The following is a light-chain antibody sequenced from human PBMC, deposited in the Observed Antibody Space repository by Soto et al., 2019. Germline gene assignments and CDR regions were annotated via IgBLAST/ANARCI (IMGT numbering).Light chain of an antibody. CDR2: DAS. J-gene: IGKJ5*01. Sequence: IVLTQSPATLSLSPGERPTLSCRASQSVKTFLVWYQQRPGQAPRLLIYDASHRAAGIPARFSGSGFGTDFTLTISSLEPEDAAVYYCQQRSNWPPITFGQGTRLEIK. V-gene: IGKV3-11*01. CDR3: QQRSNWPPIT. CDR1: QSVKTF.